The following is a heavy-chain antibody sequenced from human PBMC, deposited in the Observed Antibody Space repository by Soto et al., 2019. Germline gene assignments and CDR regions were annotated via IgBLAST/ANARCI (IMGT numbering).Heavy chain of an antibody. Sequence: GGSLRLSCAVSGFSFSSYGMHWVRQAPGKGLEWVAVIWYDGSNKYYADSVKGRFTISRDNSKNTLYLQMNSLRVDDTAVYYCARDLLDPPKWGSFDYWGQGTLVTVSS. CDR3: ARDLLDPPKWGSFDY. CDR1: GFSFSSYG. D-gene: IGHD7-27*01. J-gene: IGHJ4*02. V-gene: IGHV3-33*01. CDR2: IWYDGSNK.